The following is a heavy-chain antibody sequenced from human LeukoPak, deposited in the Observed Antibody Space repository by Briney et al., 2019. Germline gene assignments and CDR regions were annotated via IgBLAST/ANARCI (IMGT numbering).Heavy chain of an antibody. D-gene: IGHD3-22*01. CDR1: GGSISSYY. CDR2: IYYSGST. Sequence: PSETLSLTCTVSGGSISSYYWSWSRQPPGKGLEWIGYIYYSGSTNYNPSLKSRVTISVDTPKNQFSLKLSSVTAADTAVYYCAREDSSGYYYDYWGQGTLVTVSS. CDR3: AREDSSGYYYDY. V-gene: IGHV4-59*12. J-gene: IGHJ4*02.